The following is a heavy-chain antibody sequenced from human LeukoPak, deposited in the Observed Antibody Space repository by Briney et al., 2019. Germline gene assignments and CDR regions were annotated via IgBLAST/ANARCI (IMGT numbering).Heavy chain of an antibody. CDR1: GYSLTNHF. V-gene: IGHV4-34*12. Sequence: SETLSLTCGVYGYSLTNHFWIWLRQPPGTGLEWIGEILHNGATNYNPSLKSRVTISVDTSKNQFFLKLSSVTAADTAVYYCARGPAAIHPWGQGTLVTVSS. CDR3: ARGPAAIHP. CDR2: ILHNGAT. J-gene: IGHJ5*02. D-gene: IGHD2-2*01.